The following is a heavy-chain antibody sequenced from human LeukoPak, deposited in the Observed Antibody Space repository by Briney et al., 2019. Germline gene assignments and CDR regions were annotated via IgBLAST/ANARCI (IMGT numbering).Heavy chain of an antibody. CDR1: GFTFSSYA. Sequence: PGGSLRLSCAASGFTFSSYAMSWVRQAPGKGLEWVSAISGSGGSTYYADSVKGRFTISRDNSKNTLYLQMNSLGAEDTAVYYCAKDQNYYDSSGYYDYWGQGTLVTVSS. CDR3: AKDQNYYDSSGYYDY. V-gene: IGHV3-23*01. CDR2: ISGSGGST. D-gene: IGHD3-22*01. J-gene: IGHJ4*02.